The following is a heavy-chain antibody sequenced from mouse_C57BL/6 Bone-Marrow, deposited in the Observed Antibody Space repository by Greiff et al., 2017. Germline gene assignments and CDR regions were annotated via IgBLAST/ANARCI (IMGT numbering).Heavy chain of an antibody. CDR1: GYTFTSYG. Sequence: QVQLQQSGAELARPGASVKLSCKASGYTFTSYGISWVKQRTGQGLEWIGEIYPRSGNTYYNEKFNGKVTLTADKSSSTAYMELRSLTSEDSAVYFCATPYYYGSSYQFAYWGQGTLVTVSA. CDR2: IYPRSGNT. J-gene: IGHJ3*01. V-gene: IGHV1-81*01. CDR3: ATPYYYGSSYQFAY. D-gene: IGHD1-1*01.